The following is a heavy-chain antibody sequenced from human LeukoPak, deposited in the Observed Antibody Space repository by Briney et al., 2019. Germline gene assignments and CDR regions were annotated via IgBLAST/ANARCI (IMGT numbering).Heavy chain of an antibody. CDR1: GGSFSGYY. CDR2: INHSGST. D-gene: IGHD2-2*03. CDR3: ARGARGYCSSTSCYGNYYYYNGMDV. Sequence: PSETLTLTCAVYGGSFSGYYWIWLRQPPGKGLEWIGEINHSGSTNYNLSLKSRVSISVDTSKTQFSLKLSSVTAADTAVYYCARGARGYCSSTSCYGNYYYYNGMDVWGQGTTVTVSS. J-gene: IGHJ6*02. V-gene: IGHV4-34*01.